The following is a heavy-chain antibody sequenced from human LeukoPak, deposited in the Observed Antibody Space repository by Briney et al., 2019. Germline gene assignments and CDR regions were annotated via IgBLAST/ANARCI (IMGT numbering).Heavy chain of an antibody. CDR2: IYPGDSDT. V-gene: IGHV5-51*01. D-gene: IGHD2-2*01. CDR3: ARGYCSSTSCYYFDY. Sequence: GESLKISCKGSGYSFTSYWTGWVRQMPGKGLEWMGIIYPGDSDTRYSPSFQGQVTISADKSISTAYLQWSSLKASDTAMYYCARGYCSSTSCYYFDYWGQGTLVTVSS. J-gene: IGHJ4*02. CDR1: GYSFTSYW.